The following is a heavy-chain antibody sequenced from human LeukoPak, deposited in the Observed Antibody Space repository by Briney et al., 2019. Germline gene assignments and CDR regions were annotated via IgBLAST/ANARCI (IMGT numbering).Heavy chain of an antibody. Sequence: SGGSLRLSCAASGFTFSSYEMNWVRQAPGRGLEWVSYISSSGSTIYYADSVKGRFTISRDNAKNSLYLQMNSLRAEDTAVYYCAKEPYYYDSSGLFDYWGQGTLVTVSS. CDR1: GFTFSSYE. CDR3: AKEPYYYDSSGLFDY. D-gene: IGHD3-22*01. CDR2: ISSSGSTI. J-gene: IGHJ4*02. V-gene: IGHV3-48*03.